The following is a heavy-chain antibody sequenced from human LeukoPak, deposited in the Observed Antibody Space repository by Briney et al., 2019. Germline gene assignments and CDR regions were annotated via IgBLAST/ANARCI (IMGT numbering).Heavy chain of an antibody. Sequence: PSETLSLTCTVSGGSISYYCWNWIRQPPGQGLEWIGYIYYSGSTYTNYNPSLKSRVNISVDASKNLFSLNLSSVTGADTAMYYCARLTIVVPSFGVDVWGPGTTVTVSS. V-gene: IGHV4-59*08. CDR2: IYYSGSTYT. J-gene: IGHJ6*02. CDR1: GGSISYYC. D-gene: IGHD4-11*01. CDR3: ARLTIVVPSFGVDV.